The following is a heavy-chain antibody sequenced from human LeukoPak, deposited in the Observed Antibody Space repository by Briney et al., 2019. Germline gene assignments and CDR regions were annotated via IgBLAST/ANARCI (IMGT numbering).Heavy chain of an antibody. CDR1: GGSISSYY. V-gene: IGHV4-59*01. CDR3: ARGYYDILTSDAFDI. J-gene: IGHJ3*02. Sequence: SETLSLTCTVSGGSISSYYWTWIRQPPGQGLEWIGYIYYSGSTNYNPTLKSRVTISVDTSKNQFSLKLSSVTAADTAVYYCARGYYDILTSDAFDIWGQGPMVTVSS. D-gene: IGHD3-9*01. CDR2: IYYSGST.